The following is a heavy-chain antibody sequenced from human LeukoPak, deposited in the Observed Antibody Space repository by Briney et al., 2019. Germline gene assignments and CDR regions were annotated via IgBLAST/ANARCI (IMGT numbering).Heavy chain of an antibody. CDR3: ARSTNYYGSGSYYPYYYYYYMDV. V-gene: IGHV1-18*01. D-gene: IGHD3-10*01. J-gene: IGHJ6*03. CDR1: GYTYTSYG. CDR2: ISAYNGNT. Sequence: GASVKVSCKAAGYTYTSYGISWVRQAPGQGLEWMGWISAYNGNTNYAQKLQGRVTMTTDTSTSTAYMELRSLRSDDTAVYYCARSTNYYGSGSYYPYYYYYYMDVWGKGTTVTVSS.